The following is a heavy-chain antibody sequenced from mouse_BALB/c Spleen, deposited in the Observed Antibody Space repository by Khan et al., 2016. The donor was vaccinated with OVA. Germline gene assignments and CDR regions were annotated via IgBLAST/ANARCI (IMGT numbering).Heavy chain of an antibody. Sequence: QVQLQQSGAELTRPGASAKMSCKASGYTFTSYTMHWVKQRPGQGLEWIGYINPVSDYTNYNQNFKDKATLTADKSSSTAYMQLRSLTSEDSAVYYCAKEGAYYRSDGWFAYWGQGTLVTVST. J-gene: IGHJ3*01. CDR3: AKEGAYYRSDGWFAY. D-gene: IGHD2-14*01. CDR1: GYTFTSYT. CDR2: INPVSDYT. V-gene: IGHV1-4*01.